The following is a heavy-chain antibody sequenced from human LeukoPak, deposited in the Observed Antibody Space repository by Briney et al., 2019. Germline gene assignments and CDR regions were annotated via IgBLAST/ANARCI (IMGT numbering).Heavy chain of an antibody. CDR2: IFYTGST. CDR3: ASSRRSVEYSSSWTDGLGY. V-gene: IGHV4-39*07. D-gene: IGHD6-6*01. J-gene: IGHJ4*02. Sequence: PSETLSLTCTVSGGSISTSSFYWGWIRQPPGKGLEWIGSIFYTGSTYCNPSLKSRVTISVDTSKNQFSLKLSSVTAADTAVYYCASSRRSVEYSSSWTDGLGYWGQGTLVTVSS. CDR1: GGSISTSSFY.